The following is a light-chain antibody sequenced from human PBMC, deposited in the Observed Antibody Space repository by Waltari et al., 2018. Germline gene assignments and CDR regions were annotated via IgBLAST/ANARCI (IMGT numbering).Light chain of an antibody. V-gene: IGKV1-9*01. CDR1: QDISNY. Sequence: IQLTQSPSSLSASVGDRVTITCRASQDISNYLSWYPQKPGKVPKLLIHSASTLQSGVPSRFSGSGSGTDFTLTISSLQPEDFATYYCQQLHSPGYTFGQGTKLEIK. J-gene: IGKJ2*01. CDR3: QQLHSPGYT. CDR2: SAS.